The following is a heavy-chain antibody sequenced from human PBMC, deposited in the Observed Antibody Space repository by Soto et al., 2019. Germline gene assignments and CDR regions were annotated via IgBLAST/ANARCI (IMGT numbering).Heavy chain of an antibody. CDR3: ARKGDDYGDYDDAFDI. CDR2: ISSSSSTI. CDR1: GFTFSSYS. D-gene: IGHD4-17*01. J-gene: IGHJ3*02. Sequence: GGSLRLSCAASGFTFSSYSMNWVRQAPGKGLEWVSYISSSSSTIYYADSVKGRFTISRDNAKNSLYLQMNSLRDEDTAVYYCARKGDDYGDYDDAFDIWGQGTMVTVSS. V-gene: IGHV3-48*02.